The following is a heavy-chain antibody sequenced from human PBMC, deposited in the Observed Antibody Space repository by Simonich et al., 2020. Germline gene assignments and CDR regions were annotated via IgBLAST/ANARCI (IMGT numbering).Heavy chain of an antibody. CDR3: AHKVGYFDL. Sequence: QITLKESGPTLVKPTQTLTLTYTFSGFSLSTSGVGVGWIRQPPGKALEWLALIYWNDGKRYSPSLKSRLTITQDTSKNQVVLTMTNMDPLDTATYYCAHKVGYFDLWGRVTLVTVSS. J-gene: IGHJ2*01. CDR2: IYWNDGK. CDR1: GFSLSTSGVG. V-gene: IGHV2-5*01.